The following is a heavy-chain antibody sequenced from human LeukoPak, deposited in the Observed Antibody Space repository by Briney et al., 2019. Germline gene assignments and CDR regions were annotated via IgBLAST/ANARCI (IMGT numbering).Heavy chain of an antibody. CDR1: GFTSTRHA. CDR2: ITGSGSST. CDR3: AKDGQTGEWELEH. V-gene: IGHV3-23*01. Sequence: GGSLRLSCAASGFTSTRHAMTWVRQAPGKGLDYVSTITGSGSSTYYANSVKGRFTVSRDNSKNTVYLQMNSLRVDDTAIYYCAKDGQTGEWELEHWGQGTLVTVSS. D-gene: IGHD7-27*01. J-gene: IGHJ1*01.